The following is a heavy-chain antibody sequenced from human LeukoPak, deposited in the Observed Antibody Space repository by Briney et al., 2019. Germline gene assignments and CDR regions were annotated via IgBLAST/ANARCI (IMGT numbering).Heavy chain of an antibody. J-gene: IGHJ4*02. CDR1: GFTFSSYG. CDR3: AKVWQYGSGSYYNLTLFDY. D-gene: IGHD3-10*01. CDR2: ISYDGSNK. Sequence: GGSLRLSCAASGFTFSSYGMHWVRQAPGKGLEWVAVISYDGSNKYYADSVKGRFTISRDNSKNTLYLQMNSLRAEDTAVYYCAKVWQYGSGSYYNLTLFDYWGQGTLVTVSS. V-gene: IGHV3-30*18.